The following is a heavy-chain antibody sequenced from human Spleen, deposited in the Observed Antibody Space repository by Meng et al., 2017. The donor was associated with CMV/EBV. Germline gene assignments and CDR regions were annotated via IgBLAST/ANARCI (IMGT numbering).Heavy chain of an antibody. CDR1: GFTFSSYA. Sequence: GESLKISCAASGFTFSSYAMHWVRQAPGKGLEWVAVISYDGSNKYYADSVKGRFTISRDNAKNSLYLQMNSLRAEDTAVYYCATERYNLADYDILAGYANYYYYGMDVWGQGTTVTVSS. V-gene: IGHV3-30-3*01. D-gene: IGHD3-9*01. J-gene: IGHJ6*02. CDR2: ISYDGSNK. CDR3: ATERYNLADYDILAGYANYYYYGMDV.